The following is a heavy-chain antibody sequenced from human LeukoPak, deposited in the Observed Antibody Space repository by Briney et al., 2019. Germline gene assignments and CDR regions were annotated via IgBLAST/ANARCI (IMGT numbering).Heavy chain of an antibody. Sequence: GGSLRLSCAASGFTFSSYAMSWGRQAPGKGLEWGSAISGSGGSTYYADSVKGRFTISRDNSKNTLYLQMNSLRAEDTAVYYCARDWGYCSGGSCWEGFDPWGQGTLVTVSS. J-gene: IGHJ5*02. D-gene: IGHD2-15*01. CDR3: ARDWGYCSGGSCWEGFDP. CDR1: GFTFSSYA. CDR2: ISGSGGST. V-gene: IGHV3-23*01.